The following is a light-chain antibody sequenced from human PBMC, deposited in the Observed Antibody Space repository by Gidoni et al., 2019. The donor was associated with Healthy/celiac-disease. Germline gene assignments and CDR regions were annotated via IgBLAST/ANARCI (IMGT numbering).Light chain of an antibody. CDR3: QSYDSSLSGVV. J-gene: IGLJ2*01. CDR1: SPNIGAGYD. V-gene: IGLV1-40*01. CDR2: GNS. Sequence: QSVLTQPPSVSGAPGQRVTISCPGGSPNIGAGYDVHWYQQLPGTAPKLLIYGNSNRPSGVPDRFSGSKSGTSASLAITGLQAEDEADYYCQSYDSSLSGVVFGGGTKLTVL.